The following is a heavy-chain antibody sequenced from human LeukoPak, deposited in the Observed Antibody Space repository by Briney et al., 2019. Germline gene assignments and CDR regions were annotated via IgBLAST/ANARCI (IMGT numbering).Heavy chain of an antibody. CDR2: IYYSGST. Sequence: PSETLSLTCTVSGGSISSSSYYWGWIRQPPGKGLEWIGSIYYSGSTYYNPSLKSRVTISIDTSKNQFSLKLSSVTAADTAVYYCARVYSYGYSPYWYFDLWGRGTLVTVSS. V-gene: IGHV4-39*07. D-gene: IGHD5-18*01. CDR3: ARVYSYGYSPYWYFDL. CDR1: GGSISSSSYY. J-gene: IGHJ2*01.